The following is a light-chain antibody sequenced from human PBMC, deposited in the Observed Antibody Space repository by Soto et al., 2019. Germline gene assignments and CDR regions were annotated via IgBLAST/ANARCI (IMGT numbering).Light chain of an antibody. CDR1: QSVSSN. V-gene: IGKV3-15*01. Sequence: EIVMTQSPATLSVSPGERATLSCRASQSVSSNLAWYQQEPGQAPRLLIYGASTRATGIPARFSGSGSGTEFTLTISCLQSEDFATYYCQQYYSYPFTFGPGTKVDIK. CDR2: GAS. J-gene: IGKJ3*01. CDR3: QQYYSYPFT.